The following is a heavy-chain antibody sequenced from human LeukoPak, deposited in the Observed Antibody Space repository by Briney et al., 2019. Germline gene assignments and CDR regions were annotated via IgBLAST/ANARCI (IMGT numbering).Heavy chain of an antibody. Sequence: PGGSLRLSCAASGFTFSHYGMHWVRQAPGKGLEWVSYISLSSSSIYYADSLKGRFTISRDNAKNSLYLQMNSLRAEDTAVYYCARAYPHRYFDWLEGAYYYYYMDVWGKGTTVTVSS. CDR1: GFTFSHYG. V-gene: IGHV3-48*01. D-gene: IGHD3-9*01. CDR2: ISLSSSSI. J-gene: IGHJ6*03. CDR3: ARAYPHRYFDWLEGAYYYYYMDV.